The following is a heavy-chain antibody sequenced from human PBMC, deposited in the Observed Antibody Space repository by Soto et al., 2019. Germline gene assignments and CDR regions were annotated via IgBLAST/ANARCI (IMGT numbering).Heavy chain of an antibody. J-gene: IGHJ6*03. CDR3: AAANGPYYNIGV. CDR2: IKQDGSEE. V-gene: IGHV3-7*01. CDR1: GFTFSSYC. Sequence: GGSLRLSCAASGFTFSSYCMSWVRQAPGKGLEWVANIKQDGSEEYYVASVKGRFTISRDNTKNSLYLQMNSLRAEDTALYYCAAANGPYYNIGVWGKGTTVTVSS.